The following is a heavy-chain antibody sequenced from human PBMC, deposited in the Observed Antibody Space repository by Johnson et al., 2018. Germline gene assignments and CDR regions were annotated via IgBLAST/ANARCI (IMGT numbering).Heavy chain of an antibody. J-gene: IGHJ3*02. Sequence: EVQLLESGGGLVQPGRSLRLSCAASGFTFDDYAMHWVRQAPGKGLEWVSGISWNSGSIGYADSVKGRFTISRDNAKNSLYLQMNSLRGEETALYYCAKNGGDRRGYARNACDIWGQGTMVTVSS. CDR3: AKNGGDRRGYARNACDI. CDR2: ISWNSGSI. CDR1: GFTFDDYA. V-gene: IGHV3-9*01. D-gene: IGHD3-22*01.